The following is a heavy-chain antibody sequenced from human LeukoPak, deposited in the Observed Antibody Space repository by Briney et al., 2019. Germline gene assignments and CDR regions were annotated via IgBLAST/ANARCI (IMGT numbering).Heavy chain of an antibody. Sequence: SVKVSCKASGGTFSSYAISWVRQAPGQGLEWMGRIIPIFGTANYAQKFQGRVTITTDESTSTAYMELSSLRSEDTAVYYCARNDPSHDSSDYYFDYWGQGTLVTVSS. CDR2: IIPIFGTA. D-gene: IGHD3-22*01. V-gene: IGHV1-69*05. J-gene: IGHJ4*02. CDR1: GGTFSSYA. CDR3: ARNDPSHDSSDYYFDY.